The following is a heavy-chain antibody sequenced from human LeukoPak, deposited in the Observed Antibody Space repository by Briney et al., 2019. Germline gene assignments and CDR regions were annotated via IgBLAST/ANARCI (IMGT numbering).Heavy chain of an antibody. D-gene: IGHD2-2*01. CDR1: GYTFTGYY. V-gene: IGHV1-2*02. CDR3: ARAPRSYCSSTSCPPGYYYYMDV. J-gene: IGHJ6*03. Sequence: ASVKVSCKASGYTFTGYYMHWVRQAPGQGLEWMGWINPNSGGTNYAQKFQGRVTMTRDTSISTAYMELSRLRSDDTAVYYCARAPRSYCSSTSCPPGYYYYMDVWGKGTTVTVSS. CDR2: INPNSGGT.